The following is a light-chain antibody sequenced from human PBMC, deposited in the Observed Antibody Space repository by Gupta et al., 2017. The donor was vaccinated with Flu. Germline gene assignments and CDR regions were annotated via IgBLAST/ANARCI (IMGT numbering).Light chain of an antibody. CDR3: QQYGSSRWT. J-gene: IGKJ1*01. Sequence: GTRVLAPGERATLSCRASQSVTSSYLAWYQQKPGQAPRLLIYGASSRATGIPDRFSGSGSGTDFTLTISRLEPEDFAVYYCQQYGSSRWTFGQGTKVEIK. CDR1: QSVTSSY. CDR2: GAS. V-gene: IGKV3-20*01.